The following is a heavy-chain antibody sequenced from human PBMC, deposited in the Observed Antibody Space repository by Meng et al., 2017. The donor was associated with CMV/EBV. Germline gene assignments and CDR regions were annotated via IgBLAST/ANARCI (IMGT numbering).Heavy chain of an antibody. J-gene: IGHJ5*02. CDR1: GYTFTSYD. CDR3: ARGTKGYYDFWSGYRPGPWFDP. V-gene: IGHV1-8*03. CDR2: MNPNSGNT. D-gene: IGHD3-3*01. Sequence: ASVKISCNASGYTFTSYDINWVRQATGQGLEWMGWMNPNSGNTGYAQKFQGRVTITRNTSISTAYMELSSLRSEDTAVYYCARGTKGYYDFWSGYRPGPWFDPWGQGTLVTVSS.